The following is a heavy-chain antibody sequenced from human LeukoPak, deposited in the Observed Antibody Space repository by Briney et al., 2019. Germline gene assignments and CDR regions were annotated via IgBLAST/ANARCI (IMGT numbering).Heavy chain of an antibody. J-gene: IGHJ4*02. D-gene: IGHD5-18*01. CDR3: AKANTAMSYFDY. CDR1: ALTFSTSG. V-gene: IGHV3-30*18. CDR2: MSYDGSNK. Sequence: GRSLRLSCAASALTFSTSGMYWVRQAPGKGLEWVAVMSYDGSNKYCADSVKGRFTISRDNSKNTLYLQMDSLRAEDTAVYYCAKANTAMSYFDYWGQGTLVTVSS.